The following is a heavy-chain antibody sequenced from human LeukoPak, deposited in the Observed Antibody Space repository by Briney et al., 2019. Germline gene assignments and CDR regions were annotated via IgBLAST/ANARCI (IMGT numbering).Heavy chain of an antibody. V-gene: IGHV3-64*01. J-gene: IGHJ6*02. CDR3: ARAGRNDASLGMDV. CDR1: GFTFSSYA. CDR2: ISSNGGST. Sequence: GGCLRLSCVASGFTFSSYAMHWVRQAPGKGLEYVSGISSNGGSTYYANSVKVRFNISRDNSKNTLYLQMGSLRAEDTAVYHCARAGRNDASLGMDVWGQGTTVTVSS. D-gene: IGHD1-1*01.